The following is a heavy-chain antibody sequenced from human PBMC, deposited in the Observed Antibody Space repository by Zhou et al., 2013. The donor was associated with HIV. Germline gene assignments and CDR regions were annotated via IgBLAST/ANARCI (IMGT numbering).Heavy chain of an antibody. V-gene: IGHV1-69*14. CDR2: IIPIFGTA. CDR1: GGTFSSYA. D-gene: IGHD6-25*01. CDR3: ARASGYSSADPYYYYYMDV. Sequence: QVQLVQSGAEVKKPGSSVKVSCKASGGTFSSYAISWVRQAPGQGLEWMGGIIPIFGTANYAQKFQGRVTITADKSTSTAYMELSSLRSEDTAVYYCARASGYSSADPYYYYYMDVWGKGTTGHRLL. J-gene: IGHJ6*03.